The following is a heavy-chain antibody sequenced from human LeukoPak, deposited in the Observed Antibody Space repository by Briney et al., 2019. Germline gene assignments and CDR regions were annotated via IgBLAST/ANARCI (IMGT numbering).Heavy chain of an antibody. D-gene: IGHD4-17*01. CDR3: ARAPTGQWFFDL. V-gene: IGHV3-66*01. CDR2: IYGGGSL. CDR1: GFTVSSNY. J-gene: IGHJ2*01. Sequence: GGSLRLSRAASGFTVSSNYMSWVRQAPGKGLEWVSVIYGGGSLYYADSVRGRFTISRDNSKNTLYLQMNSLRAEDTAVYYCARAPTGQWFFDLWGRGTLVTVSS.